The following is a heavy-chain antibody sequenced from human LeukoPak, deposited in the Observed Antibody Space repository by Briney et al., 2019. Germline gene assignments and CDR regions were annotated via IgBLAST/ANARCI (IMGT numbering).Heavy chain of an antibody. V-gene: IGHV4-30-4*01. D-gene: IGHD3-3*01. Sequence: SETLSLTCTVSGGSISSGDYYWSWIRQPPGQGLEWIGYIYYSGSTYYNPSLKSRVTISVDTSKNQFSLKLSSVTAADTAVYYCAIYLGWRGDFDYWGQGTLVAVSS. CDR1: GGSISSGDYY. CDR3: AIYLGWRGDFDY. CDR2: IYYSGST. J-gene: IGHJ4*02.